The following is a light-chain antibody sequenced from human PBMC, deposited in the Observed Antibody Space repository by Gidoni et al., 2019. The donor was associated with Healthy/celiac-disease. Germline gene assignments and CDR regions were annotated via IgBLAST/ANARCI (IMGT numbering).Light chain of an antibody. V-gene: IGKV1-5*03. J-gene: IGKJ2*01. Sequence: DIQMTQSRSTLSASVGDRVTITCRASQSISSWLAWYQQKPGKAPKLLIYKASSLESGVPSRFSGSGSGTEFTLTISSLQPDDFATYYCQQYNSYSPYTLGQGTKLEIK. CDR3: QQYNSYSPYT. CDR2: KAS. CDR1: QSISSW.